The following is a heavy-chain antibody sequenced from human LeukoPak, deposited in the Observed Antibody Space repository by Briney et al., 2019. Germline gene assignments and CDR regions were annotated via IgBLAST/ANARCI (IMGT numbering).Heavy chain of an antibody. CDR3: ARGLGYCSSTNCYIFDY. V-gene: IGHV5-51*01. Sequence: GGSLRLSCKGSGYRFTSYWIGWVRQMHGKGLEWMGIICPGDSETRYSPSFQGQVTISADKSISTAYLQWSSLKASDTAMYYCARGLGYCSSTNCYIFDYWGQGTLVTASS. CDR1: GYRFTSYW. J-gene: IGHJ4*02. D-gene: IGHD2-2*02. CDR2: ICPGDSET.